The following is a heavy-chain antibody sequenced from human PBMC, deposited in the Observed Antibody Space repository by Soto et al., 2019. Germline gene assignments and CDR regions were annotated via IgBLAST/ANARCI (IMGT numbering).Heavy chain of an antibody. J-gene: IGHJ5*02. V-gene: IGHV5-10-1*01. Sequence: GESLKISCKGFGYTFTTFWISWVRQMPGKGLEWMGRIDPSDSYTNYSPSFQGHVTISVDKSINTAFLQWGSLKASDTAIYYCARLYCTSATCDSWFDPWGQGTLVTVSS. CDR3: ARLYCTSATCDSWFDP. D-gene: IGHD2-2*01. CDR1: GYTFTTFW. CDR2: IDPSDSYT.